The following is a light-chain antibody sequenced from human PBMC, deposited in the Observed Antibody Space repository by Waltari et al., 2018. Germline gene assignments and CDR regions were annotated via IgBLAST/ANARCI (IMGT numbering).Light chain of an antibody. V-gene: IGKV1-27*01. J-gene: IGKJ2*03. Sequence: DIQMTQSPSSLSASVGDRVTVASRASQGINKEVTWYQQKPGKAPTLLLYDESSVQTGVSSRFSVSGPGTDLKLTISSLQPEYVATYAGQQDYTTPYSFGQWTKVEIK. CDR2: DES. CDR1: QGINKE. CDR3: QQDYTTPYS.